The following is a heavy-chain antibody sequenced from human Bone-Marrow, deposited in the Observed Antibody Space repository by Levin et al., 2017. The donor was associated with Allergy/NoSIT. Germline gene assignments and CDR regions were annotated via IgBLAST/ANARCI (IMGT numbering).Heavy chain of an antibody. CDR1: GFTFSSYS. J-gene: IGHJ5*02. D-gene: IGHD3-3*01. CDR3: ARDGYYDFWSGYYTGSGWFDP. Sequence: GGSLRLSCVASGFTFSSYSMNWVRQAPGKGLEWVSSISSSSSYIYYADSVKGRFTISRDNAKNSLYLQMNSLRAEDTAVYYCARDGYYDFWSGYYTGSGWFDPWGQGTLVTVSS. CDR2: ISSSSSYI. V-gene: IGHV3-21*01.